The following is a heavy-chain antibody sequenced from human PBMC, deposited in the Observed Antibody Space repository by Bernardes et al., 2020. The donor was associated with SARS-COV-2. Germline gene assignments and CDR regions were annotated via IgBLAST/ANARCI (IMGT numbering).Heavy chain of an antibody. D-gene: IGHD3-3*01. CDR2: IYYSGST. V-gene: IGHV4-61*01. CDR3: ARTPRPWEEWLLYRGGYFDL. Sequence: SETLSLTCTVSGGSISSSSYYWSWIRQPPGKGLEWIGYIYYSGSTNYNPSLKSRVTISVDTSKNQFSLKLNSVTAADTAVYYCARTPRPWEEWLLYRGGYFDLWGRGTLVTVSS. J-gene: IGHJ2*01. CDR1: GGSISSSSYY.